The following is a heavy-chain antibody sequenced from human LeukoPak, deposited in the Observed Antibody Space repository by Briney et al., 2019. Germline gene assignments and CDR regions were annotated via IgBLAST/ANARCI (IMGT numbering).Heavy chain of an antibody. Sequence: GGSLRLSCAASGFTFSSYWMSWVRQAPGKGLEWVANIKEDGSEKYYADSVKGRFTISRDNSKNTLYLQMNSLRAEDTAVYYCARESERYSYGLNLFDPWGQGTLVTVSS. D-gene: IGHD5-18*01. V-gene: IGHV3-7*01. CDR1: GFTFSSYW. CDR2: IKEDGSEK. CDR3: ARESERYSYGLNLFDP. J-gene: IGHJ5*02.